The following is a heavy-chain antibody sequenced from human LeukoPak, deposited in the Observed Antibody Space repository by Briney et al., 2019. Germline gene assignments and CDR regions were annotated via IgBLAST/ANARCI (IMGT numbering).Heavy chain of an antibody. J-gene: IGHJ3*02. CDR3: TRRYNYDSSGYYYVRDAFDI. CDR1: GLTFSSYA. CDR2: IRYDGSNK. V-gene: IGHV3-30*02. Sequence: GGSLRLSCAASGLTFSSYAMHWVRQAPGKGLEWVTFIRYDGSNKYYADSVKGRFTISRDNSKNTLYLQMNSLRAEDTAVYYCTRRYNYDSSGYYYVRDAFDIWGQGTMVTVSS. D-gene: IGHD3-22*01.